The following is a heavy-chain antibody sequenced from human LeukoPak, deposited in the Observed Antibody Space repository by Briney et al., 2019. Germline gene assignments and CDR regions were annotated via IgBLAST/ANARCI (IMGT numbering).Heavy chain of an antibody. CDR2: ISYDGSNK. Sequence: GGSLRLSCAASGFTFSSYAMHWVRQAPGKGLEWVAVISYDGSNKYYADSVKGRFTISRDNSKNTLYLQMNSLRAEDTAVYYCARVRRDFWSGYYTDDDAFDIWGQGTMVTVSS. J-gene: IGHJ3*02. D-gene: IGHD3-3*01. V-gene: IGHV3-30-3*01. CDR1: GFTFSSYA. CDR3: ARVRRDFWSGYYTDDDAFDI.